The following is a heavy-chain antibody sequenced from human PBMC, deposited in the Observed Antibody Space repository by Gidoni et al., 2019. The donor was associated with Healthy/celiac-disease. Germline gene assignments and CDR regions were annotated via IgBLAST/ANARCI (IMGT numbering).Heavy chain of an antibody. D-gene: IGHD4-17*01. CDR2: ISGSCGST. Sequence: EVQLLESGGGLVQPGGSLRLSCAASGFTFSSYAMSWVRQAPGKGLELVSAISGSCGSTYYADSVKGRFTISRDNSKNTLYLQMNSLRAEDTAVYYCAKDLHGDPTGFDYWGQGTLVTVSS. V-gene: IGHV3-23*01. CDR1: GFTFSSYA. J-gene: IGHJ4*02. CDR3: AKDLHGDPTGFDY.